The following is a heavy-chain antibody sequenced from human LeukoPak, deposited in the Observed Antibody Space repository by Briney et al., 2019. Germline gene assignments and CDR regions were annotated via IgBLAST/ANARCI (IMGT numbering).Heavy chain of an antibody. Sequence: GGSLRLSCAASGFTFSNYAMYWVRQAPGKGLEFVSSISSKGRFTVSRDNSKNTLYLQMNSLRAEDTAVYYCAKDPRDHSYGWSWRYFDYWGQGTLVTVSS. V-gene: IGHV3-64*04. CDR1: GFTFSNYA. J-gene: IGHJ4*02. CDR2: ISS. CDR3: AKDPRDHSYGWSWRYFDY. D-gene: IGHD5-18*01.